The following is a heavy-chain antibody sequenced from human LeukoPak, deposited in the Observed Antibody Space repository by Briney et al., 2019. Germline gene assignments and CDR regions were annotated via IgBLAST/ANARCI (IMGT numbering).Heavy chain of an antibody. V-gene: IGHV1-18*01. J-gene: IGHJ4*02. CDR2: ISAYNGNT. CDR3: ASARAGYSDWLLNY. D-gene: IGHD3-9*01. CDR1: GYTFTSYG. Sequence: ASVKVSCKASGYTFTSYGISWVRQAPGQGLEWMGWISAYNGNTNYAQKLQGRVTMTTDTSTSTAYMELRSLRSDDTAVYYCASARAGYSDWLLNYWGQGTLVTVSS.